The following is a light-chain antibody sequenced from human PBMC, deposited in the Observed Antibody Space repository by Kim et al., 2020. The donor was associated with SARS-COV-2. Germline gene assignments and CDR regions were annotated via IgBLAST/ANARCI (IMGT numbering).Light chain of an antibody. Sequence: ALGQTVRSTCQGGSLRGDYASWFQQKSGQAPILVIYGDKNRPSGIPDRFSGSGSGSTASLTITGAQAEDEADYYCNSRDSSGNHVLFGGGTQLTVL. J-gene: IGLJ3*02. CDR1: SLRGDY. CDR3: NSRDSSGNHVL. CDR2: GDK. V-gene: IGLV3-19*01.